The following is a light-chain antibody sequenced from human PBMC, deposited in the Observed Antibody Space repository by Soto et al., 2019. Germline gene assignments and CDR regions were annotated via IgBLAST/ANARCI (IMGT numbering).Light chain of an antibody. V-gene: IGKV1-39*01. CDR2: ASS. CDR1: QSIIIY. CDR3: QQRSNWPIT. J-gene: IGKJ5*01. Sequence: DIQMTQAPSSLAASVGDGVTITCRTSQSIIIYLNWYQQIPGKAPKLLIYASSNLHTGVPSRFSGSASGTDFTLTISSLEPEDFAVYYCQQRSNWPITFGQGTRLEIK.